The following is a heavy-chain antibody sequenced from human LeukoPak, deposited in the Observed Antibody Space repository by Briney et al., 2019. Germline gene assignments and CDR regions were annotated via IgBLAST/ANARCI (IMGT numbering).Heavy chain of an antibody. CDR2: IRYDGSNK. CDR1: GFTFSSYG. CDR3: AKDRGHNYYGSGSYYKSDAFDI. J-gene: IGHJ3*02. D-gene: IGHD3-10*01. V-gene: IGHV3-30*02. Sequence: GGSLRLSCAASGFTFSSYGMHWVRQAPGKGLEWVAFIRYDGSNKYYADSVKGRFTISRDNSKNTLYLQMNSLRAEDTAVYYCAKDRGHNYYGSGSYYKSDAFDIWGQGTMVTVSS.